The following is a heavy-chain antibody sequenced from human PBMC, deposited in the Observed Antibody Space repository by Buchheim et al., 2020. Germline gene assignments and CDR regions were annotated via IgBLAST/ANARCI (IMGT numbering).Heavy chain of an antibody. CDR2: INTGNGRT. CDR1: GYTFTTYT. Sequence: QVQLVQSGAEVKKPGASVKVSCKASGYTFTTYTIHWVRQAPGQGLEWMGWINTGNGRTKYSQKFQGRLTITRDTSASIGYMELSSLRSEDTALYYGARDQKGGAYYYGMDVWGQGTT. CDR3: ARDQKGGAYYYGMDV. V-gene: IGHV1-3*04. D-gene: IGHD2-2*01. J-gene: IGHJ6*02.